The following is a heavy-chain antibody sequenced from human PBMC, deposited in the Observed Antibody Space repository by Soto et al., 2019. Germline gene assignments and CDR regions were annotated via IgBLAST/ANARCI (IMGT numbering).Heavy chain of an antibody. V-gene: IGHV1-18*01. CDR3: ARDSPPVDY. J-gene: IGHJ4*02. CDR1: GYTFTSYG. CDR2: ISAYNGNR. Sequence: QVQLVQSGAEVKKPGASVKVYCKASGYTFTSYGISWVRQAPGKGLEWVGWISAYNGNRNYAQKLRGRVTMTTDTTTSTAYMELRRLRSDDTAVYYCARDSPPVDYWGQGTLVTVSS.